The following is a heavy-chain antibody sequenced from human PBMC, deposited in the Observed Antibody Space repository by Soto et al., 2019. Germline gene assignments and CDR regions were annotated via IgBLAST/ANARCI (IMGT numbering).Heavy chain of an antibody. CDR2: IIPILGIA. Sequence: QVQLVQSGAEVKKPGSSVKVSCKASGGTFSSYTISWVRQAPGQGLEWTGRIIPILGIANYAQKFQGRVTITADKSTSTAYMELSSLRSEDTAVYYCAKERDTAMSYWGQGTLVTVSS. D-gene: IGHD5-18*01. J-gene: IGHJ4*02. V-gene: IGHV1-69*08. CDR3: AKERDTAMSY. CDR1: GGTFSSYT.